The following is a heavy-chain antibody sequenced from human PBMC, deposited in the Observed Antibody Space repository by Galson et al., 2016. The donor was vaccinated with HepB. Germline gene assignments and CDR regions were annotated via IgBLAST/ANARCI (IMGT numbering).Heavy chain of an antibody. J-gene: IGHJ3*01. CDR1: GGSISNSDSY. D-gene: IGHD4-23*01. CDR2: IYYSGST. V-gene: IGHV4-39*07. CDR3: ARVTVGGYGPQGTFDV. Sequence: SETLSLTCTVSGGSISNSDSYWGWIRQPPGKGLEWIGSIYYSGSTYYNPSLKSRVTISVDTSKQQFSLKLTSATTADTAVYFCARVTVGGYGPQGTFDVWGQGTLVTVSS.